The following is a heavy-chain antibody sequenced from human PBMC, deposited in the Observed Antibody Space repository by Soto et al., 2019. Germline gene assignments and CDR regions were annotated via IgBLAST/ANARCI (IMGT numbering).Heavy chain of an antibody. Sequence: EMQLVESGGALVQPGGSLRLSCAASGFTVSSKYMSWVRQAPGKGLEWVSLIQSGGTTYYADSVKGRFTISRDTSENTLHLQMDSPRAEDTAMYYCASYRDSSGLRRYDYWGQGALVTVSS. CDR2: IQSGGTT. D-gene: IGHD3-22*01. J-gene: IGHJ4*02. V-gene: IGHV3-66*01. CDR1: GFTVSSKY. CDR3: ASYRDSSGLRRYDY.